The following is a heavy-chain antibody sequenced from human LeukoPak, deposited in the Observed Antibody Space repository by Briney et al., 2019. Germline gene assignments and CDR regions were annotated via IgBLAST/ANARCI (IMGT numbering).Heavy chain of an antibody. CDR1: GFTFSNAW. D-gene: IGHD6-13*01. J-gene: IGHJ4*02. CDR3: TTEVYSSSWYFGY. V-gene: IGHV3-15*01. CDR2: IKSKTDGGTT. Sequence: GSLRLSCAASGFTFSNAWMSWVRQAPGKGLEWVGRIKSKTDGGTTDYAAPVKGRFTISRDDSKNTLYLQMNSPKTEDTAVYYCTTEVYSSSWYFGYWGQGTLVTVSS.